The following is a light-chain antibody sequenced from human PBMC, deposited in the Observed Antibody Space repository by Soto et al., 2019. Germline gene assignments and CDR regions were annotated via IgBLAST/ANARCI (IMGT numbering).Light chain of an antibody. CDR1: QSISNF. CDR3: QQSHTVPIT. Sequence: DIQMTQSPSSLSASVGDRVTISCRASQSISNFLNWYQQKPGKAPNVLIYAASSLQSGVPSRFSGSGSGTDFTLTISSLQPEDFATYYCQQSHTVPITFGQGTRLEIK. V-gene: IGKV1-39*01. CDR2: AAS. J-gene: IGKJ5*01.